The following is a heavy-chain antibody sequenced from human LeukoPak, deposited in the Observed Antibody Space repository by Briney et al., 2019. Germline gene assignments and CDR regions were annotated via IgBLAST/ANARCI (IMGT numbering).Heavy chain of an antibody. J-gene: IGHJ4*02. V-gene: IGHV1-8*01. D-gene: IGHD3-22*01. CDR1: GYTFTSYD. CDR3: ARESYYDSSGYYLLDY. CDR2: MNLNSGNT. Sequence: ASVKVSCKASGYTFTSYDINWVRQATGQGLEWMGWMNLNSGNTGYAQKFQGRVTMTRNTSISTAYMELSSLRSEDTAVYYCARESYYDSSGYYLLDYWGQGTLVTVSS.